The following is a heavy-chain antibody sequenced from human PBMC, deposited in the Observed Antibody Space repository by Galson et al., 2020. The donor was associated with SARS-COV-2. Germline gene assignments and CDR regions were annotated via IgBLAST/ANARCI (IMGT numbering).Heavy chain of an antibody. CDR3: ARGPPLTGYTH. CDR1: GGSISSGDYY. Sequence: ETSETLSLTCTVSGGSISSGDYYWSWIRQHPGKGLEWIGCIYYSGSTYYNPSLKSRVTISVDTSKNQFSLKLSSVTAADTAVYYCARGPPLTGYTHWGQGTLVTVSS. CDR2: IYYSGST. D-gene: IGHD3-9*01. J-gene: IGHJ4*02. V-gene: IGHV4-31*03.